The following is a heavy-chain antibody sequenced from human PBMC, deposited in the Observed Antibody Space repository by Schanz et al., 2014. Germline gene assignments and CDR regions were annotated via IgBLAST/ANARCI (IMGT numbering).Heavy chain of an antibody. Sequence: VQLVESGGGLVTPGGSLRLSCAASGFTFSDYYMSWIRQAPGKGLECISYISSRGTTIYYADSVKGRFTISRDNAENSLYLQLPPLTAQATALYPCATLSYPPLSYYYAMDAWGQGPTATVSS. CDR1: GFTFSDYY. CDR3: ATLSYPPLSYYYAMDA. D-gene: IGHD3-10*01. CDR2: ISSRGTTI. V-gene: IGHV3-11*01. J-gene: IGHJ6*02.